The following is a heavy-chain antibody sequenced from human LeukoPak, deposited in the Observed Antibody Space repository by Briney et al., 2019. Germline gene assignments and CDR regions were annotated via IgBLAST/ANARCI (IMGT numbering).Heavy chain of an antibody. CDR3: ARTKGEYCSSTSCFARIPFDY. CDR2: ISSSGSTI. Sequence: PGGSLRLSCAASGFTFSDYYMSWIRQAPGKGLEWVSYISSSGSTIYYADSVKGRFTISRDNAKNSLYLQMNSLRAEDTAVYYCARTKGEYCSSTSCFARIPFDYWGQGTLVTVSS. V-gene: IGHV3-11*01. J-gene: IGHJ4*02. CDR1: GFTFSDYY. D-gene: IGHD2-2*01.